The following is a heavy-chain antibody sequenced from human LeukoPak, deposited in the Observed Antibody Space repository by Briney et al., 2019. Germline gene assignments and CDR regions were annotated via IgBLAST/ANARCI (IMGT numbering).Heavy chain of an antibody. CDR1: GYTFTSYG. V-gene: IGHV1-18*01. J-gene: IGHJ4*02. Sequence: GASVTVSCKASGYTFTSYGISWVRQAPGQGLEWMGWISAYNGNTNYAQKLQGRVTMTTDTSTSTAYMELRSLRSDDTAVYYCARDPGALLWFGELPPFDYWGQGTLVTVSS. D-gene: IGHD3-10*01. CDR3: ARDPGALLWFGELPPFDY. CDR2: ISAYNGNT.